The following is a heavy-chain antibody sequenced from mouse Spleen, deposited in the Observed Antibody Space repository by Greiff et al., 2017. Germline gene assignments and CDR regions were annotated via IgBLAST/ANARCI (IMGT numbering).Heavy chain of an antibody. Sequence: QVQLKQSGAELARPGASVKLSCKASGYTFTSYGISWVKQRTGQGLEWIGEIYPRSGNTYYNEKFKGKATLTADKSSSTAYMELRSLTSEDSAVYFCARAHYYGSSYDAMDYWGQGTSVTVSS. CDR2: IYPRSGNT. J-gene: IGHJ4*01. V-gene: IGHV1-81*01. CDR3: ARAHYYGSSYDAMDY. CDR1: GYTFTSYG. D-gene: IGHD1-1*01.